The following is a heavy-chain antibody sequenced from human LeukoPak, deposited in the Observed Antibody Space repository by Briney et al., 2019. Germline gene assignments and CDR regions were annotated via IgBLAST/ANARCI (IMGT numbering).Heavy chain of an antibody. J-gene: IGHJ6*02. CDR3: ARPVVGATSYYYGMDV. D-gene: IGHD1-26*01. CDR2: INPSGGST. V-gene: IGHV1-46*01. CDR1: GYTFTSYY. Sequence: GASVKVSCKASGYTFTSYYMHWVRQAPGQGLEWMGIINPSGGSTSYAQKFQGRVTMTRDTSTSTVYMELSSLRSEDTAVYYCARPVVGATSYYYGMDVWGQGTTVTVSS.